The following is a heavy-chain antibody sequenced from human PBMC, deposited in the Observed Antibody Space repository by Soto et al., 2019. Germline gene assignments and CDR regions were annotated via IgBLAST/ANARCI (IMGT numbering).Heavy chain of an antibody. V-gene: IGHV4-59*01. Sequence: ETLARTCAVSGGSISSYYWSGIRQPPGKGLEWIGYIYYSGSTNYNPSLKSRVTISVDTSKNQFSLKLSSVTAADTAVYYCARRIAGTIDYWGQGTLVTVYS. J-gene: IGHJ4*02. CDR1: GGSISSYY. CDR2: IYYSGST. CDR3: ARRIAGTIDY. D-gene: IGHD1-20*01.